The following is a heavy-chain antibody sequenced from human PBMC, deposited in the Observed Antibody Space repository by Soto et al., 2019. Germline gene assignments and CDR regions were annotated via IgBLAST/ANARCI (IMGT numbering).Heavy chain of an antibody. V-gene: IGHV4-59*01. J-gene: IGHJ5*02. CDR1: GGSITSYN. Sequence: PSETLSLTCTVSGGSITSYNWNWLRQPPGKALEWIGYVYNSGSTNYNPSLKSRVTISVDTSKNQFSLKVNSVAAADTAVYYCARRAVVAVTGSLDNWLDPWGQGILVTVSS. CDR2: VYNSGST. D-gene: IGHD2-21*01. CDR3: ARRAVVAVTGSLDNWLDP.